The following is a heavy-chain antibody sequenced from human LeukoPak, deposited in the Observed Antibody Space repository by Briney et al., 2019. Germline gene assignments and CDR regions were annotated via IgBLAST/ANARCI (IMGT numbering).Heavy chain of an antibody. CDR3: ARGDIVVIPAAMAFFHYMDV. V-gene: IGHV4-34*01. Sequence: SETLSLTCAVYGGSFSDYYWTWIRQPPGKGLEWIGEINHRGSTNYNPSLESRVTISVDTSKNQFSLRLTSMTAADSAVYFCARGDIVVIPAAMAFFHYMDVWGKGTTVTVSS. CDR2: INHRGST. D-gene: IGHD2-2*01. CDR1: GGSFSDYY. J-gene: IGHJ6*03.